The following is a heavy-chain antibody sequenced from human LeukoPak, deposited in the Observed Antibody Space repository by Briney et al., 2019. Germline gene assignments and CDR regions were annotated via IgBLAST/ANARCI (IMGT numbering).Heavy chain of an antibody. CDR2: VDPSDSYT. V-gene: IGHV5-10-1*01. CDR3: ATTPPMVTDLDY. J-gene: IGHJ4*02. D-gene: IGHD5-18*01. CDR1: GYXFTSYW. Sequence: GESLKISCNGSGYXFTSYWISWVRQMPGKGLEWMGRVDPSDSYTNYSPSFQGHVTISADKSISTAYLQWSSLKASDTAMYYCATTPPMVTDLDYWGQGTLVTVSS.